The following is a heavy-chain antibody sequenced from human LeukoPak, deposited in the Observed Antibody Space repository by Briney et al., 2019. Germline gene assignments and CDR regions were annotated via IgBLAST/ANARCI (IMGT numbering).Heavy chain of an antibody. D-gene: IGHD2-2*01. Sequence: ASVKVSCKASGYTFTGYYIHWVRQAPGQGLEWMGWINPSSGGTVYAQKFQGRVTMTRDTSISTAYMELTGLRSDDTAVYYCARDDCPSTSCSAGPWGQGTLVTVSS. J-gene: IGHJ5*02. CDR3: ARDDCPSTSCSAGP. CDR2: INPSSGGT. V-gene: IGHV1-2*02. CDR1: GYTFTGYY.